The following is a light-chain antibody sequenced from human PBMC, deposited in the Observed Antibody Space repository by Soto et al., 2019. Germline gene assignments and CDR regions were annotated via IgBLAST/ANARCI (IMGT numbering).Light chain of an antibody. CDR1: QSVGSA. V-gene: IGKV3-15*01. CDR3: QQYNACPIT. J-gene: IGKJ5*01. Sequence: LIQSPASLSVTPGQTATLSCRASQSVGSAFGWYQQKPGQAPRLLIYGASTRAAGIPAGFRGGGSGADFTLTISSLQSEDFAIYYCQQYNACPITSGQGGRLEIK. CDR2: GAS.